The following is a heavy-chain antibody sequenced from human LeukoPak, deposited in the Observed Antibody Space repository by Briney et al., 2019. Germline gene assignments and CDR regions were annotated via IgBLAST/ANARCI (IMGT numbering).Heavy chain of an antibody. CDR1: GFTFSSYS. CDR3: ARDTYGRTIWSGYYLKYYFDY. J-gene: IGHJ4*02. CDR2: ISSSSSYI. V-gene: IGHV3-21*01. Sequence: GESLRLSCAASGFTFSSYSMNWVRQAPGKGLEWVSSISSSSSYIYYADSVKGRFTISRDNAKNSLYLQMNSLRAEDTAVYYCARDTYGRTIWSGYYLKYYFDYWGQGTLVTVSS. D-gene: IGHD3-3*01.